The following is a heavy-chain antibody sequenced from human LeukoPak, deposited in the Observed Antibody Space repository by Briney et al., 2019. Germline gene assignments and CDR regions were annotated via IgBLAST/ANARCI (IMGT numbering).Heavy chain of an antibody. Sequence: SETLSLTCTVSGGSISSSSYYWGWIRQPPGKGLEWIGSIYYSGSTYYNPSLKSRVTISVDTSKNHFSLKPSSVTAADTAVYYCATGRLPLDPGAFGYWGQGALVTVSS. D-gene: IGHD1-1*01. J-gene: IGHJ4*02. CDR3: ATGRLPLDPGAFGY. V-gene: IGHV4-39*02. CDR1: GGSISSSSYY. CDR2: IYYSGST.